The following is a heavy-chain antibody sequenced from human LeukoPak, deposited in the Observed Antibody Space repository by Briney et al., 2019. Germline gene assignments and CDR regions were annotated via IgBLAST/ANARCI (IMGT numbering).Heavy chain of an antibody. D-gene: IGHD4-11*01. CDR1: GYSFTSFW. V-gene: IGHV5-51*01. J-gene: IGHJ4*02. Sequence: GASLKISCKGSGYSFTSFWIGWVRQMPGKGLEWMGIIYPGDSDTRYSPSFQGQVTISADKSISTAYLHWSSLKASDTAVYYCARRMTTVTTHFGYWGQGTLVTVSS. CDR2: IYPGDSDT. CDR3: ARRMTTVTTHFGY.